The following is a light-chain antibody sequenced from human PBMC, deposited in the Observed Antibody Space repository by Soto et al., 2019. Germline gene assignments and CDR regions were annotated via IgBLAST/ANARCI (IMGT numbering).Light chain of an antibody. V-gene: IGKV3D-20*02. Sequence: SARTKSPATLSVSPGVRATLSCRASQSVRSNSARSQPTPGQAPRLLMYGASSRATGIPDRFSGSASGTDFTLTISRLEPEAFAVYYCQQRSNWPRIPCGQGTRLPIK. J-gene: IGKJ5*01. CDR2: GAS. CDR1: QSVRSN. CDR3: QQRSNWPRIP.